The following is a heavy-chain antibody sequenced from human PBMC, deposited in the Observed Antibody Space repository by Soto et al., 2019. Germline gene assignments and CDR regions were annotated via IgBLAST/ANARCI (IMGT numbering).Heavy chain of an antibody. D-gene: IGHD2-2*01. CDR1: GGTFSSYA. CDR2: IIPIFGTA. CDR3: ARDKFRGVVVPAAMTDP. Sequence: ASVKVSCKASGGTFSSYAISWVRQAPGQGLEWMGGIIPIFGTANYAQKFQGRVTITADESTSTAYMELSSLRSEDTAVYYCARDKFRGVVVPAAMTDPWGQGTLVTVSS. J-gene: IGHJ5*02. V-gene: IGHV1-69*13.